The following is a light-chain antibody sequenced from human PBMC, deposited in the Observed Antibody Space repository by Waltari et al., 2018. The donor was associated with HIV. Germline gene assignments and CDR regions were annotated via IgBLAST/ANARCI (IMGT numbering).Light chain of an antibody. Sequence: QSALTQPPSASGSPGQSVTISCSGTSSAVGGYDYVSWYQQHPGKAPKLMIYEVSKRPPGVPDRFSGSKSGNTASLTVSGLQAEDEADYYCSSHAGSNNYVFGTGTKVTVL. J-gene: IGLJ1*01. CDR3: SSHAGSNNYV. V-gene: IGLV2-8*01. CDR1: SSAVGGYDY. CDR2: EVS.